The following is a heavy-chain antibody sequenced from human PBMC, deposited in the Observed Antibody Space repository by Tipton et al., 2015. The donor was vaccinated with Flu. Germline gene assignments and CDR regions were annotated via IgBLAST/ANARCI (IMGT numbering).Heavy chain of an antibody. J-gene: IGHJ4*02. CDR2: TYHGERT. CDR1: GGSISSSNYY. Sequence: PGLVKPSETLSLTCTVSGGSISSSNYYWGWIRQPPGKGLEWIGYTYHGERTHYNSSLKSRVTISVDTSKSQFSLKLTSVTAADTAVYYCARRGYSNSSFDYWGQGTLVSVSS. D-gene: IGHD6-6*01. CDR3: ARRGYSNSSFDY. V-gene: IGHV4-39*01.